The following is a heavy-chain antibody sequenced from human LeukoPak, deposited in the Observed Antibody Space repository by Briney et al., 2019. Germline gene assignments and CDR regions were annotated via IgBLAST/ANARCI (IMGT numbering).Heavy chain of an antibody. CDR3: ARGGARSSSWQNWFDP. CDR2: IYYSGST. V-gene: IGHV4-59*01. CDR1: GGSISSYY. D-gene: IGHD6-13*01. J-gene: IGHJ5*02. Sequence: SETLSLTCTVSGGSISSYYWSWIRQPPGKGLEWIGYIYYSGSTNYNPSLKSRVTISVDTSKNQFSLKLSSVTAADTAMYYCARGGARSSSWQNWFDPWGQGTLVTVSS.